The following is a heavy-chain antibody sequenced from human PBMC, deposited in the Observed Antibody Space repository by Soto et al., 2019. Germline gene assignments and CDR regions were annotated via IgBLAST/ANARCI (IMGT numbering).Heavy chain of an antibody. CDR3: ARRGSGSYYDY. CDR1: GFTFSRDA. CDR2: ISGSGGST. J-gene: IGHJ4*02. V-gene: IGHV3-23*01. D-gene: IGHD1-26*01. Sequence: EVKLLESGGGLVQPGGSRRLSCAASGFTFSRDAMRWVRQAPGKGLEWVSAISGSGGSTYYADSVKGRFTISRDNSKNTLYLQMNSLRAEDTAVYYWARRGSGSYYDYWGQGTLVTVSS.